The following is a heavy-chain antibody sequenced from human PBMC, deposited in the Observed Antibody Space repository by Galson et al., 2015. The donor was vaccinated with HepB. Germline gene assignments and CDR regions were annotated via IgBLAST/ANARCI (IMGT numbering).Heavy chain of an antibody. CDR1: GFSFATYT. D-gene: IGHD3-3*01. CDR2: ISYDGSTK. Sequence: SLRLSCAASGFSFATYTMHWVRQAPGKGLEWVAVISYDGSTKFYTDSVKGRFSVSRDNSKDTLFLQMNNLRPEDTAVYYCTTGQTYYTSGTFSPFDPWGHGTLVTVSS. V-gene: IGHV3-30-3*01. CDR3: TTGQTYYTSGTFSPFDP. J-gene: IGHJ5*02.